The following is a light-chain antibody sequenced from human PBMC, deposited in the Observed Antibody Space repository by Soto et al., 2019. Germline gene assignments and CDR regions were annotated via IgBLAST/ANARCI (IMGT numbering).Light chain of an antibody. J-gene: IGLJ1*01. CDR1: SSNIGAGYD. CDR3: QSCDSSLLNYV. CDR2: GNT. V-gene: IGLV1-40*01. Sequence: QPVLTQPPSVSGAPGQRVTISCTGSSSNIGAGYDVHWYQQLPGTAPKLLIYGNTNRPSGVPDRFSGSKSGTSASLAITGFQGEDEAYYYCQSCDSSLLNYVFGTGAKLAVL.